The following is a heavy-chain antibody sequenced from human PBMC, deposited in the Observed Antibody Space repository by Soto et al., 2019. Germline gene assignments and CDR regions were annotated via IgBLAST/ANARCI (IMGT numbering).Heavy chain of an antibody. V-gene: IGHV4-39*01. D-gene: IGHD3-9*01. J-gene: IGHJ4*02. CDR1: GGSVSSSSYY. CDR3: GRLEGLATISYYFDY. Sequence: SETLSLTCTVSGGSVSSSSYYWGWVRQPPGKGLEWIGSVYYSGSTCYNPSLESRVTISVDKSKNQFSLKLMSLSAADTAVYYCGRLEGLATISYYFDYWGQGALVTVSS. CDR2: VYYSGST.